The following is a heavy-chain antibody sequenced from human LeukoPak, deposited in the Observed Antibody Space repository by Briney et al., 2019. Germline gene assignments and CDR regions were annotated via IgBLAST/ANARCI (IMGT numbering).Heavy chain of an antibody. CDR1: GGSISSSSYY. J-gene: IGHJ6*03. CDR2: IYYSGST. CDR3: AREGGQSYYYYYMDV. Sequence: SETLSLTFTVSGGSISSSSYYWGWVRQPPGKGLEWIGYIYYSGSTNYNPSLKSRVTISVDTSKNQFSLKLSSVTAADTAVYYCAREGGQSYYYYYMDVWGKGTTVTVSS. D-gene: IGHD2-15*01. V-gene: IGHV4-61*01.